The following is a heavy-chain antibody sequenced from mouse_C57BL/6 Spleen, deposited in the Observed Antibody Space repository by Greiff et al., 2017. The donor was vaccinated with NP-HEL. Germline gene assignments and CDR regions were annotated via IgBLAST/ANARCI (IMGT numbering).Heavy chain of an antibody. V-gene: IGHV5-4*01. CDR3: ARGNPFYLLRDYAMDY. J-gene: IGHJ4*01. Sequence: DVHLVESGGGLVKPGGSLKLSCAASGFTFSSYAMSWVRQTPEKRLEWVATISDGGSYTYYPDNVKGRFTISRDNAKNNLYLQMSHLKSEDTAMYYCARGNPFYLLRDYAMDYWGQRTSVTVSS. CDR1: GFTFSSYA. D-gene: IGHD5-5*01. CDR2: ISDGGSYT.